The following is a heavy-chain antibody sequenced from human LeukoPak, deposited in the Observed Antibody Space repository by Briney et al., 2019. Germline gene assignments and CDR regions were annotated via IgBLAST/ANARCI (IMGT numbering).Heavy chain of an antibody. CDR1: GFSFSLYA. V-gene: IGHV3-23*01. CDR3: AKAEGYDILTGLDY. CDR2: IGASGGST. D-gene: IGHD3-9*01. J-gene: IGHJ4*02. Sequence: PGGSLRLSCAASGFSFSLYAMSWVRQAPGKGLEWVSGIGASGGSTYYADSVKGRFTISRDNSKNTLYLQMNSLRTEDTAVYYCAKAEGYDILTGLDYWGQGTLVTVSS.